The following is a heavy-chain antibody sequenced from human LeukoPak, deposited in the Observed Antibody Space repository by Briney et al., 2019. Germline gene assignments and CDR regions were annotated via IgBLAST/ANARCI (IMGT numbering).Heavy chain of an antibody. CDR1: GFTFSSYA. CDR2: ISGSGGST. J-gene: IGHJ6*02. D-gene: IGHD2-8*01. V-gene: IGHV3-23*01. CDR3: AKALMGYYYYYGVDV. Sequence: GGSLRLSCAASGFTFSSYAMSWVRQAPGKGLEWVSAISGSGGSTYYADSVKGRFTISRDISKNTLYLQMNSLRAEDTAVYYCAKALMGYYYYYGVDVWGQGTTVTVSS.